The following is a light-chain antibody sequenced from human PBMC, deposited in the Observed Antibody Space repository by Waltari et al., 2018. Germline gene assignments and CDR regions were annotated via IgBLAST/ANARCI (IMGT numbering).Light chain of an antibody. CDR2: EVS. J-gene: IGLJ1*01. Sequence: QPALPQPASASGSPGPSLTISCTGTSSDGGGSNHVSRYQQHPGKAPKLLIYEVSNRPSGVSNRFSGSKSGNTASLTISGLQAEDEADYYCSSYTSSSTPHYVFGTGTKVTVL. V-gene: IGLV2-14*01. CDR3: SSYTSSSTPHYV. CDR1: SSDGGGSNH.